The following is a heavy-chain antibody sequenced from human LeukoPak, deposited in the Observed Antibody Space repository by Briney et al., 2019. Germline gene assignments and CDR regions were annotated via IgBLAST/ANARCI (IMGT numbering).Heavy chain of an antibody. CDR3: AKDARRNWQEWSSIAAAGFDY. J-gene: IGHJ4*02. CDR1: GFTFDDYA. D-gene: IGHD6-13*01. Sequence: PGGSLRLSCTASGFTFDDYAMHWVRQAPGKGLEWVSGISWSSGSLGYADSVKGRFIISRDNAKNCLYLQMNSLRAEDTALYYCAKDARRNWQEWSSIAAAGFDYWGQGTLVTVSS. V-gene: IGHV3-9*01. CDR2: ISWSSGSL.